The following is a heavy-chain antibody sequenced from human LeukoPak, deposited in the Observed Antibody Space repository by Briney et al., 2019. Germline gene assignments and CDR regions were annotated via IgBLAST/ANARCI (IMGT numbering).Heavy chain of an antibody. V-gene: IGHV3-23*01. D-gene: IGHD3-9*01. J-gene: IGHJ4*02. CDR3: AEDMRFDWTPYYFDY. CDR2: ISGSGGST. Sequence: GGSLRLSCAASGFTFSSYAMSWVRQAPGKGLEWVSAISGSGGSTYYADSVKGRFTISRDNSKNTLYLQMNSLRAEDTAVYYCAEDMRFDWTPYYFDYWGQGTLVTVSS. CDR1: GFTFSSYA.